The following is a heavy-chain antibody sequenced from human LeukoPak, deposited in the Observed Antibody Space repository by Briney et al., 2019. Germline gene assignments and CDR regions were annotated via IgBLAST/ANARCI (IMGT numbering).Heavy chain of an antibody. Sequence: PGGSLRLSCAASGFTFSSYAMSWVRQAPGKGLEWVSITCGSGDNTFYADSVKGRFTISRDNSKNSLYLQMNSLRAEDTAVYYCARGAAAIPRGYWGQGTLVTVSS. CDR3: ARGAAAIPRGY. CDR1: GFTFSSYA. CDR2: TCGSGDNT. D-gene: IGHD2-2*01. V-gene: IGHV3-23*01. J-gene: IGHJ4*02.